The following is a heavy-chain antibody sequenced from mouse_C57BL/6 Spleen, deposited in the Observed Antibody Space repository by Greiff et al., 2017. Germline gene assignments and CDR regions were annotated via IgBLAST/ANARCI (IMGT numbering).Heavy chain of an antibody. D-gene: IGHD2-1*01. CDR3: ARDRLGNYVDYYAMDY. J-gene: IGHJ4*01. CDR2: IYPGEGDT. V-gene: IGHV1-82*01. CDR1: GYAFSSSW. Sequence: VQLQQSGPELVKPGASVKISCKASGYAFSSSWMNWVKQRPGKGLEWIGRIYPGEGDTNYNGKFKGKATLTADKSSSTAYMQLSSLTSEDSAVYFCARDRLGNYVDYYAMDYWGQGTSVTVSS.